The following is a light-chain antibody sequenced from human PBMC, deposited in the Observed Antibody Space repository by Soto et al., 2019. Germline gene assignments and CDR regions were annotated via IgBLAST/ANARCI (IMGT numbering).Light chain of an antibody. CDR1: SSDVGGYNY. J-gene: IGLJ1*01. V-gene: IGLV2-14*01. Sequence: SVLTQPASVSGSPGQSITISCTGTSSDVGGYNYVSWYQQQPGKAPKFMIYDVTNRPSGVSNRFSGSKSGNTASLTISGLQAEDEADYYCCSYTTSNTRQIVFGTGTKVTVL. CDR2: DVT. CDR3: CSYTTSNTRQIV.